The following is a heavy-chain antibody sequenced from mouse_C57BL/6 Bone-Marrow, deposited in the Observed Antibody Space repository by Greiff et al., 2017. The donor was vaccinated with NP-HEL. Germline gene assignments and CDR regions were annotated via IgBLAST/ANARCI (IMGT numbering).Heavy chain of an antibody. D-gene: IGHD2-2*01. CDR1: GYTFTSYW. J-gene: IGHJ4*01. CDR3: ASRLWLRDAMDY. CDR2: IHPNSGST. Sequence: QVQLQQPGAELVKPGASVKLSCKASGYTFTSYWMHWVKQRPGQGLEWIGMIHPNSGSTNYNEKFKSKATLTVDKSSSTAYMQLSSLTSEDSAVYYCASRLWLRDAMDYWGQGTSVTGSS. V-gene: IGHV1-64*01.